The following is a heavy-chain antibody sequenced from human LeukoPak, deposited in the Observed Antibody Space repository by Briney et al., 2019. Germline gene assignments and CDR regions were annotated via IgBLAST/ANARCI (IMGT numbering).Heavy chain of an antibody. CDR2: INPNSGGT. Sequence: ASVKVSCKASGYTFTGYYMHWVRQAPGQGLEWMGWINPNSGGTNYARKFQGRVTMTRDTSISTAYMELSRLRSDDTAVYYCARDRWLRNPRGAIDYWGQGTLVTVSS. J-gene: IGHJ4*02. CDR1: GYTFTGYY. D-gene: IGHD5-12*01. CDR3: ARDRWLRNPRGAIDY. V-gene: IGHV1-2*02.